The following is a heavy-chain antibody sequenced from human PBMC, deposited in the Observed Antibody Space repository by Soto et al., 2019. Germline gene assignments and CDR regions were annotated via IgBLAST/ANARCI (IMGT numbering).Heavy chain of an antibody. V-gene: IGHV4-31*03. J-gene: IGHJ4*02. CDR1: GGSISSGGYY. CDR3: ARGIVVVVAATGGTVFDY. D-gene: IGHD2-15*01. CDR2: IYYSGST. Sequence: QVQLQESGPGLVKPSQTLSLTCTVSGGSISSGGYYWSWIRQHPGKGLEWIGYIYYSGSTYYNPSLKSRVTMSVDTSKNQFSLKLSSVTAADTAVYYCARGIVVVVAATGGTVFDYWGQGTLVTVSS.